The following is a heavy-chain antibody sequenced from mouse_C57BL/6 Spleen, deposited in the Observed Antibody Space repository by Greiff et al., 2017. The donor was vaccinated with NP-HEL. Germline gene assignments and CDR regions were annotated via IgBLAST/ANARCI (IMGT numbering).Heavy chain of an antibody. CDR1: GFTFSDYG. D-gene: IGHD1-1*01. Sequence: EVNVVESGGGLVQPGGSLKLSCAASGFTFSDYGMAWVRQAPRKGPEWVAFISNLAYSIYYADTVTGRFTISRENAKNTLYLEMSSLRSEDTAMYYCARHALITTVVARYFDVWGTGTTVTVSS. CDR2: ISNLAYSI. CDR3: ARHALITTVVARYFDV. V-gene: IGHV5-15*01. J-gene: IGHJ1*03.